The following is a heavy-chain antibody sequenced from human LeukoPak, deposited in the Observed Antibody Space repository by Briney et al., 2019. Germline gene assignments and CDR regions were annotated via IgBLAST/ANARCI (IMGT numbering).Heavy chain of an antibody. Sequence: GGSLRLSCVASGFTFSTHAMHWVRQAPGKGLEYVSGITINGGSPYYLNSVKGRFTVSRDNSKNTLFLQMGSLRAEDMAVYYCARAIYGDYASTDYYYYYGLDVWGQGTTVTVSS. CDR1: GFTFSTHA. D-gene: IGHD4-17*01. CDR3: ARAIYGDYASTDYYYYYGLDV. CDR2: ITINGGSP. J-gene: IGHJ6*02. V-gene: IGHV3-64*01.